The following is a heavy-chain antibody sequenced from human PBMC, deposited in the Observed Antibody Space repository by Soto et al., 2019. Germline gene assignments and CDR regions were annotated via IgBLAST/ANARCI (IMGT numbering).Heavy chain of an antibody. J-gene: IGHJ6*02. CDR3: ATYCSGGSCHLHYYYYGMHV. CDR1: GYTFTSYW. CDR2: IDPSDSYT. Sequence: GESLKISCKGSGYTFTSYWISWVRQMPGKGLEWMGRIDPSDSYTNFSPSFQGHVTISVDKSTNTAYLQWSSLKASDTAMYYCATYCSGGSCHLHYYYYGMHVWSQ. D-gene: IGHD2-15*01. V-gene: IGHV5-10-1*01.